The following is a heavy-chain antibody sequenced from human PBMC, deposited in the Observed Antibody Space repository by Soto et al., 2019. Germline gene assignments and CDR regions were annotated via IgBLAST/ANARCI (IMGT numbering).Heavy chain of an antibody. CDR1: GFTFSSYG. J-gene: IGHJ4*02. Sequence: GSLRPSCAASGFTFSSYGMHWVRQAPGKGLEWVAVISYDGSNKYYADSVKGRFTISRDNSKNTLYLQMNSLRAEDTAVYYCAKDLVAGKRQPVLMGIDYWGQGTLVTVSS. CDR2: ISYDGSNK. V-gene: IGHV3-30*18. D-gene: IGHD6-13*01. CDR3: AKDLVAGKRQPVLMGIDY.